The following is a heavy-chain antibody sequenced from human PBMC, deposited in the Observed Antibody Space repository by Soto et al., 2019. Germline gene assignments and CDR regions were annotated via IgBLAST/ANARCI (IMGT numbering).Heavy chain of an antibody. CDR3: ATHPWGLIVPSAPPNSFDI. CDR1: GYSFSNFW. Sequence: GESLKISCKGSGYSFSNFWIGWVRQMPGKGLEWIAIIYPGDSDAKYSPSFQGRVTVSADTSITTAYLRWSSLEASDTAMYFCATHPWGLIVPSAPPNSFDIWGQGTTVPV. J-gene: IGHJ3*02. V-gene: IGHV5-51*01. D-gene: IGHD3-16*01. CDR2: IYPGDSDA.